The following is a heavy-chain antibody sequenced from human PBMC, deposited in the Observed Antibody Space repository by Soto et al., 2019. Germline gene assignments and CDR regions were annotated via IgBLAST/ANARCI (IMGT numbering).Heavy chain of an antibody. D-gene: IGHD3-22*01. CDR2: ISSSSSYI. CDR3: ATPRPYYDSSGYPEDY. CDR1: GFTFSSYS. J-gene: IGHJ4*02. Sequence: GGSLRLSCAASGFTFSSYSMNWVRQAPGKGLEWVSSISSSSSYIYYADSVKGRFTIPRDNAKNSLYLQMNSLRAEDTAVYYCATPRPYYDSSGYPEDYWGQGTLVTVSS. V-gene: IGHV3-21*01.